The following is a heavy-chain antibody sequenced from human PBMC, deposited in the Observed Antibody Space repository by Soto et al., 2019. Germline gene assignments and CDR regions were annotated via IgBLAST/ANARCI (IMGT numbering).Heavy chain of an antibody. V-gene: IGHV3-23*01. CDR3: AKDPQWLVHIAQGYYYGMDV. CDR1: GFTFSSYA. CDR2: ISGSGGST. D-gene: IGHD6-19*01. Sequence: GGSLRLSCAASGFTFSSYAMSWVRQAPGKGLEWVSAISGSGGSTYYADSVKGRFTISRDNSKNTLYLQMNSLRAEDTAVYYCAKDPQWLVHIAQGYYYGMDVWGQGTTVTVYS. J-gene: IGHJ6*02.